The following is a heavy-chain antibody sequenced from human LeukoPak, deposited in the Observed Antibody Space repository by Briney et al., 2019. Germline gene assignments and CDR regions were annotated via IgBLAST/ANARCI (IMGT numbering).Heavy chain of an antibody. CDR3: ARQPPDSSGYYSYYFDS. J-gene: IGHJ4*02. V-gene: IGHV4-59*08. CDR2: IYYSGST. D-gene: IGHD3-22*01. Sequence: SETLSLTCTVSGGSISSYYWSWIRQPPGKGLERIGYIYYSGSTNYNPSLKSRVTISVDTSKNQFSLKLSSVTAADTAVYYCARQPPDSSGYYSYYFDSWGQGTLVTVSS. CDR1: GGSISSYY.